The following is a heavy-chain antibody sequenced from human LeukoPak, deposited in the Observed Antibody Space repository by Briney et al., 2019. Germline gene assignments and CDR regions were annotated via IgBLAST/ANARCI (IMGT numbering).Heavy chain of an antibody. CDR1: GFFVSNNY. V-gene: IGHV3-66*02. CDR3: ARDLSSGYSGNYGAFEY. CDR2: IYSGGDT. D-gene: IGHD1-26*01. J-gene: IGHJ4*02. Sequence: GGSLRLSCAASGFFVSNNYMSWVRQAPGKGLEWVSVIYSGGDTYYADSVKGRFTISRDNSKNTVYLQMNSLRAEDTAVYYCARDLSSGYSGNYGAFEYWGQGTLVIVSS.